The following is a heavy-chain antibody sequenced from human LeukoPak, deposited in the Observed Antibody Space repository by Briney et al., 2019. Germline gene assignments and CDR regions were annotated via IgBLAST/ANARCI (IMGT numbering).Heavy chain of an antibody. CDR3: VREKGYRDIPADAFDL. V-gene: IGHV1-69*13. D-gene: IGHD4-17*01. J-gene: IGHJ3*01. Sequence: ASVKVSCKASGGTFSSYAISWVRQAPGQGLEWMGGIIPIFGTANYAQKFQGRVTITADESTSTAYMELSSLRSEDTAVYYCVREKGYRDIPADAFDLWGQGTMVTVSS. CDR1: GGTFSSYA. CDR2: IIPIFGTA.